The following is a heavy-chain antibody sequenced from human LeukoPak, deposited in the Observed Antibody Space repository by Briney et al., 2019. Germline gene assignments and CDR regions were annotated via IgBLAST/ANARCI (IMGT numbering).Heavy chain of an antibody. CDR3: ARGSPKLDS. J-gene: IGHJ5*01. CDR1: GGSISSYY. CDR2: INHLGNN. Sequence: PSETLSLTCTVSGGSISSYYWSWIRQAPGKGLEWIGEINHLGNNKKSPSLKGRVTLSVDTSKNQFSLKLTSVTAADTAVYYCARGSPKLDSWGQGTPVTVSS. V-gene: IGHV4-34*01.